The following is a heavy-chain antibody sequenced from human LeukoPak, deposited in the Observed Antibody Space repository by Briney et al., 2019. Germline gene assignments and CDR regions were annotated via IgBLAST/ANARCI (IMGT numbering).Heavy chain of an antibody. V-gene: IGHV3-53*01. CDR3: AREGGHPTLGAFDI. CDR2: IYSGGST. J-gene: IGHJ3*02. Sequence: GGSLRLSCAASGFTVSSNYMSWVRQAPGKGLEWVSVIYSGGSTYYADSVKGRFTISRDNSKNTLYLQMNSLRAEDTAVYYCAREGGHPTLGAFDIWGQGTMVTVSS. CDR1: GFTVSSNY. D-gene: IGHD7-27*01.